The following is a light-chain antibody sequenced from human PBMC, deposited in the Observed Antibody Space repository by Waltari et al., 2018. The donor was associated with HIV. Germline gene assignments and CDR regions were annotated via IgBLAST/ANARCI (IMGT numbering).Light chain of an antibody. CDR3: SSYTSSNTLPYV. J-gene: IGLJ1*01. CDR2: DVS. Sequence: QSALTQPASVSGSPGQSIPISCTGTRSDVGGYNYVSWYQQHPGKAPKLMIYDVSNRPSGVSNRFSGSKSGNTDSLTISGLQTEDEADYYCSSYTSSNTLPYVFGTGTKVTVL. V-gene: IGLV2-14*03. CDR1: RSDVGGYNY.